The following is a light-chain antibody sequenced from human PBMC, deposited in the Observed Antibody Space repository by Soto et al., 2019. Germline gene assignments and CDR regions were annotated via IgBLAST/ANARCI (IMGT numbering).Light chain of an antibody. CDR3: QQYGSSPWT. Sequence: EIVLTQSPGTLSLSPGERATLSCRASQSVSSSYLAWYQQKPGQAPRLLIYGASSRATGIPDRFSGSGSGTDFTLTISRLEPEDFAVYYCQQYGSSPWTFAPGTKVDIK. CDR2: GAS. CDR1: QSVSSSY. V-gene: IGKV3-20*01. J-gene: IGKJ3*01.